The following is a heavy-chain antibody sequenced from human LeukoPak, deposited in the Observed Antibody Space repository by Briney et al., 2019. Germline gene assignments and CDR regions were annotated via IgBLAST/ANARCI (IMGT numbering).Heavy chain of an antibody. CDR2: IYPGDSDT. CDR3: ASIDIVVVVAAREETFDI. Sequence: GESLKISCKGSGYSFTSYWIGWVRQMPGKGLEWMGIIYPGDSDTRYSPSFQGHVTISADKSISTAYLQWSSLKASDTAMYYCASIDIVVVVAAREETFDIWGQGTMVTVSS. D-gene: IGHD2-15*01. J-gene: IGHJ3*02. CDR1: GYSFTSYW. V-gene: IGHV5-51*01.